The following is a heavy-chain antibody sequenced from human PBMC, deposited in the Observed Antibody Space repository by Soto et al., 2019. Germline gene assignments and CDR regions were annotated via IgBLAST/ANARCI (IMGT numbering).Heavy chain of an antibody. J-gene: IGHJ3*01. V-gene: IGHV4-59*03. CDR3: ARLQYTVVTDIDV. CDR2: VSYSGRT. D-gene: IGHD2-21*02. Sequence: ETLSLTGTVSVGSSNNYYWNWIRQPPGKGLEWIGYVSYSGRTNYNPSLKSLVNMLVDKSKNQFSLNLTSVTAADTAVYYCARLQYTVVTDIDVWGQGTMVTVS. CDR1: VGSSNNYY.